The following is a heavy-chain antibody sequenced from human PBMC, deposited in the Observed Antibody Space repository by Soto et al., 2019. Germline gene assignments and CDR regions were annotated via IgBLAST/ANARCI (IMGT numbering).Heavy chain of an antibody. D-gene: IGHD2-8*01. J-gene: IGHJ5*02. Sequence: PSETLSLTCAVYGASLSDNYCNWLRQPPGKGLEWIVEINHSGNTNYNPSLRSRVTISIDTSKNQLSLNLRSVSAAATAVYYCESGRGVLDAWGEGTPVTVSS. CDR3: ESGRGVLDA. V-gene: IGHV4-34*01. CDR2: INHSGNT. CDR1: GASLSDNY.